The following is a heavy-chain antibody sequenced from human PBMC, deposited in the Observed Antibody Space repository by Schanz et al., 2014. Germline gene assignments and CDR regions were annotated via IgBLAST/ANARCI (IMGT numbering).Heavy chain of an antibody. CDR1: GFTFTSFG. CDR2: IRYDGSSK. CDR3: AKEDRNHNSDYVY. V-gene: IGHV3-30*02. Sequence: QVQLVESGGGVVQPERSLRLSCVASGFTFTSFGMHWVRQAPGRGLEWVAFIRYDGSSKYYADSVRGRFTISRDDSKNTLYLQMNSLSPEDTAVYYCAKEDRNHNSDYVYWGQGTLVTVSS. D-gene: IGHD3-22*01. J-gene: IGHJ4*02.